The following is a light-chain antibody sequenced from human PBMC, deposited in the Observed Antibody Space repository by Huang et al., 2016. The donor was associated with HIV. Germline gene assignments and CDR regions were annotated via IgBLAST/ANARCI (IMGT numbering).Light chain of an antibody. CDR1: QAITGGY. V-gene: IGKV3-20*01. CDR2: GVS. CDR3: QQYNNSPPLT. J-gene: IGKJ4*01. Sequence: EIVLTQSPGTLSLSPGERATLSCRARQAITGGYLAWYQQKPGQAPRRLIHGVSTRATGIPDRFSGSGSGTDFTLTISRLEPEDFAVYYCQQYNNSPPLTFGGGTTVEIK.